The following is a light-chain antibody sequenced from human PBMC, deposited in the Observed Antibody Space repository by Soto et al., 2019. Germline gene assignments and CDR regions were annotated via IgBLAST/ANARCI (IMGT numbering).Light chain of an antibody. Sequence: EIVLTQSPATMSLSPGERATLSCRASQAVSRNLAWNQQRAGQAPRLLIYDIFNMATGIPARFSGSGSGTDLTLTIRSLEPEDFAVYYFQQRDHWSLPFGGGTQVDI. J-gene: IGKJ4*01. CDR3: QQRDHWSLP. CDR2: DIF. CDR1: QAVSRN. V-gene: IGKV3-11*01.